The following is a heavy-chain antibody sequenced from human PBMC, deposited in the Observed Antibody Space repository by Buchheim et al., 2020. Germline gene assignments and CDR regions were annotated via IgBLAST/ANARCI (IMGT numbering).Heavy chain of an antibody. CDR3: ARDPSGRGMDV. CDR1: GFTFSSYD. CDR2: VGMAGDT. Sequence: EVQLVESGGGLVQPGGSLRLSCAASGFTFSSYDMQWVRQVSGKGLEWVSAVGMAGDTHYSGSVRGRFTISRENAKNSVYLQMNNLRAGDTAVYYCARDPSGRGMDVCGQGTT. V-gene: IGHV3-13*04. J-gene: IGHJ6*02.